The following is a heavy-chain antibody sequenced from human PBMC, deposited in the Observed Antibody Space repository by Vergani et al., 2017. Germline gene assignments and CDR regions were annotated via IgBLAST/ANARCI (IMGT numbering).Heavy chain of an antibody. V-gene: IGHV4-59*05. Sequence: QVQLVESGGNLVKPGGSLRLSCAASGFTFSDYYMTWIRQAPGKGLEWIASIYYSGSTYYNPSLKSRVTISVDTSKNQFSLKLSSVTAADTAVYFCASNPRLGGDVVDSWGQGTLVTVSS. CDR1: GFTFSDYY. D-gene: IGHD3-16*01. CDR3: ASNPRLGGDVVDS. J-gene: IGHJ4*02. CDR2: IYYSGST.